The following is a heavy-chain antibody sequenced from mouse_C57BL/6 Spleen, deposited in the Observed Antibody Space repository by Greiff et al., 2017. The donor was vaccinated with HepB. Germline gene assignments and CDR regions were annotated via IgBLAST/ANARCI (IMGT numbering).Heavy chain of an antibody. V-gene: IGHV1-15*01. CDR3: ARDSNYAYFDY. CDR1: GYTFTDYE. J-gene: IGHJ2*01. CDR2: IDPETGGT. D-gene: IGHD2-5*01. Sequence: VKLMESGAELVRPGASVTLSCKASGYTFTDYEMHWVKQTPVHGLEWIGAIDPETGGTAYNQKFKGKAILTADKSSSTAYMELRSLTSEDSAVYYCARDSNYAYFDYWGQGTTLTVSS.